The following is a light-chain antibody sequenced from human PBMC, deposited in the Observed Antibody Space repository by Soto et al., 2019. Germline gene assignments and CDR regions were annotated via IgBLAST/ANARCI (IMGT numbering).Light chain of an antibody. CDR1: QCIRSS. J-gene: IGKJ1*01. V-gene: IGKV1-13*02. Sequence: AIQLPQSPSSLSASVGDRVTITCRASQCIRSSLAWFQQKAGNPPKVLIYEASVLETGVSSRFSGSGSGTDFTRAISSLQPEDFATYYCQQFNSYPWTFGQGTTVEVK. CDR2: EAS. CDR3: QQFNSYPWT.